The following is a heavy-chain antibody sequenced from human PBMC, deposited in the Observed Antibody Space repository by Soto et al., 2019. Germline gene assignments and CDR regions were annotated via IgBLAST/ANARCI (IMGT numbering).Heavy chain of an antibody. J-gene: IGHJ6*02. CDR3: ARGPSVKDTAMVVVTSNRNGKERNYYYYGMDV. V-gene: IGHV4-34*01. D-gene: IGHD5-18*01. CDR2: INHSGST. Sequence: SETLSLTCAVYGGSFSGYYWSWIRQPPGKGLEWIGEINHSGSTNYNPSLKSRVTISVDTSKNQFSLKLGSVTAADTAVYYCARGPSVKDTAMVVVTSNRNGKERNYYYYGMDVWGQGTTVTVSS. CDR1: GGSFSGYY.